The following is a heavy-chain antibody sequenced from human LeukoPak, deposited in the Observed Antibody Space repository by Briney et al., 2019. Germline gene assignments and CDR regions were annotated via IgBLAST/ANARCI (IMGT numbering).Heavy chain of an antibody. Sequence: KPSETLSLTCAVYGGSFSGYYWSWVRQPPGEGLEWIGEINHSGSNNYNPSLESRVTISVDKSKNQFSLKLRSVTAADTAVYYCARIRDYDRWGQGTLVTVSS. CDR2: INHSGSN. D-gene: IGHD3-16*01. V-gene: IGHV4-34*01. CDR3: ARIRDYDR. J-gene: IGHJ5*02. CDR1: GGSFSGYY.